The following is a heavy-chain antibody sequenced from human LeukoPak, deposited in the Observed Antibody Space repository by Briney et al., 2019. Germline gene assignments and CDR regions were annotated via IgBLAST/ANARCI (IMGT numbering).Heavy chain of an antibody. J-gene: IGHJ4*02. D-gene: IGHD2-21*02. V-gene: IGHV4-30-4*08. CDR1: GGSISSGDYY. CDR2: IYYSGST. CDR3: ARRMRLHYCGGDCYSGTFDY. Sequence: PSETLSLTCTVSGGSISSGDYYWSWIRQPPGKGLEWIGYIYYSGSTYYNPPLKSRVTISVDTSKNQFSLKLSSVTAADTAVYYCARRMRLHYCGGDCYSGTFDYWGQGTLVTVSS.